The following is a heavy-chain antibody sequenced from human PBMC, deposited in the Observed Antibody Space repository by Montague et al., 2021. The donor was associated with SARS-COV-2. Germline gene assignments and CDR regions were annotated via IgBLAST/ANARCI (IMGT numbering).Heavy chain of an antibody. CDR1: GFTFSAFW. J-gene: IGHJ4*02. CDR2: IKQDGSQK. D-gene: IGHD3-22*01. CDR3: ATELPGYYDDSGYYPAFDH. Sequence: SLRLSYAASGFTFSAFWMTWVRQAPGKGLEWVANIKQDGSQKYYLESVKGRFTISRDNARNSLHLQMNSLRLEDTAVYYCATELPGYYDDSGYYPAFDHWGQGTLVSVSS. V-gene: IGHV3-7*05.